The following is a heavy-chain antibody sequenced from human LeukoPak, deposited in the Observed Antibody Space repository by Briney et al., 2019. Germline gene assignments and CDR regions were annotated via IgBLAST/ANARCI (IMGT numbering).Heavy chain of an antibody. V-gene: IGHV4-59*01. CDR3: ARDLTYYYDSSGYTGAFDI. CDR1: GGSISSYY. J-gene: IGHJ3*02. Sequence: SETLSLTCTVSGGSISSYYWSWIRQPPGKGLEWLGYIYYSGSTNYNPSLKSRVTISVDTSKNQFSLKLSSVTAADTAVYYCARDLTYYYDSSGYTGAFDIWGQGTMVTVSS. D-gene: IGHD3-22*01. CDR2: IYYSGST.